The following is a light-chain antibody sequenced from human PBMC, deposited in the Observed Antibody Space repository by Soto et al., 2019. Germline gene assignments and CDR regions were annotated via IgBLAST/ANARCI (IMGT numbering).Light chain of an antibody. CDR3: MQATPWLWT. CDR2: KVS. CDR1: QSLVYSDGNTF. J-gene: IGKJ1*01. V-gene: IGKV2-30*01. Sequence: DVVMTQSPLSLPVTLGQPASISCRSSQSLVYSDGNTFLSWYQQRPGQSPRRLIYKVSNRDSGVPDRFSGSGSGSDFTLKISRVEAEDVGVYYCMQATPWLWTFGQGTRVEI.